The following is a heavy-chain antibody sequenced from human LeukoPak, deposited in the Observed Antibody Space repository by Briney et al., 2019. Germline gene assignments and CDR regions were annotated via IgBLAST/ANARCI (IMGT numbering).Heavy chain of an antibody. Sequence: SETLSLTCTVSGGSISSGGYSWSWIRQPPGKGLEWIGYIYYSGSTNYNPSLKSRVTISVDTSKNQFSLKLSSVTAADTAVYYCARGYCSGGSCYSGMDVWGQGTTVTVSS. CDR3: ARGYCSGGSCYSGMDV. CDR1: GGSISSGGYS. CDR2: IYYSGST. J-gene: IGHJ6*02. V-gene: IGHV4-61*08. D-gene: IGHD2-15*01.